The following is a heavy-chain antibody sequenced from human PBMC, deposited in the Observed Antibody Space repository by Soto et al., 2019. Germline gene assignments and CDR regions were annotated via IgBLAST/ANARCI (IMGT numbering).Heavy chain of an antibody. V-gene: IGHV3-15*01. CDR1: GFSFTDAR. CDR2: IQRKVDGGTT. D-gene: IGHD3-3*02. CDR3: STGVSTFSVGW. Sequence: EVQLVESGGGLVKPGESLRLSCAASGFSFTDARTTWVRQAPGKGLEWVGHIQRKVDGGTTDYAAPVKGRFTISGDDSENTLYLQMSSLKSEDTAVYYCSTGVSTFSVGWWGEGSLVTVSS. J-gene: IGHJ4*02.